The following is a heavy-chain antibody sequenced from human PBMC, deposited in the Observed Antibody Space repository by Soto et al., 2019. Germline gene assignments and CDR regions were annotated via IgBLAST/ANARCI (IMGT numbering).Heavy chain of an antibody. Sequence: ASVKVSCKASGYTFTSYGISWVRQAPGQGLEWMGWISAYNGNTNYAQKLQGRVTMTTDTSTSTAYMELRSLRSDDTAVYYCARDPGAVAGTTYPWFDPWGQGTLVTVSS. V-gene: IGHV1-18*01. CDR1: GYTFTSYG. CDR2: ISAYNGNT. J-gene: IGHJ5*02. CDR3: ARDPGAVAGTTYPWFDP. D-gene: IGHD6-19*01.